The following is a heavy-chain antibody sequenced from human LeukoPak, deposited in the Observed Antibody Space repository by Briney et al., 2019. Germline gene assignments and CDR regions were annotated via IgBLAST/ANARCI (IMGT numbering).Heavy chain of an antibody. CDR1: GGTFSSYA. V-gene: IGHV1-69*13. Sequence: SVKVSCKASGGTFSSYAISWVRQAPGQGLEWMGGIIPIFGTANYAQKFQGRVTITADESTSTAYMELSSLRSEDTAVYYCAGARPTYYDFWSGYQRPYDYWGQGTLVTVSS. CDR2: IIPIFGTA. D-gene: IGHD3-3*01. J-gene: IGHJ4*02. CDR3: AGARPTYYDFWSGYQRPYDY.